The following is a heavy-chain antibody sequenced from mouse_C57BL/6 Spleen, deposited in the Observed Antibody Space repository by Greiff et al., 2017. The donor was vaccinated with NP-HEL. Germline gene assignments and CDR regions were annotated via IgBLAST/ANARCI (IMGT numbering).Heavy chain of an antibody. V-gene: IGHV5-17*01. CDR2: ISSGSSTI. D-gene: IGHD1-1*01. CDR1: GFTFSDYG. CDR3: ARRYYYGSSPYYYAMDY. Sequence: EVKVVESGGGLVKPGGSLKLSCAASGFTFSDYGMHWVRQAPEKGLEWVAYISSGSSTIYYADTVKGRFTISRDNAKNTLFLQMTSLRSEDTAMYYCARRYYYGSSPYYYAMDYWGQGTSVTVSS. J-gene: IGHJ4*01.